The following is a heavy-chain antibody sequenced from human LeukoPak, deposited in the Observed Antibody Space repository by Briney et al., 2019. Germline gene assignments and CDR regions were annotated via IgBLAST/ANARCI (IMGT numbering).Heavy chain of an antibody. D-gene: IGHD3-10*01. J-gene: IGHJ4*02. V-gene: IGHV4-4*08. Sequence: SETLSLTCTVSGGSISNYYWNWIRQPPGMGLEWIGCVYHSGSTNYNPSLKSRVTISVDTSKSQFSLKLSSVTAADTAVYYCARSSMFRGVTVDYWGQGTLVTVSS. CDR3: ARSSMFRGVTVDY. CDR2: VYHSGST. CDR1: GGSISNYY.